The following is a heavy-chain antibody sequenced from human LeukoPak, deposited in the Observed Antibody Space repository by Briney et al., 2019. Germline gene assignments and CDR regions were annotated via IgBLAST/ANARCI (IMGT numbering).Heavy chain of an antibody. J-gene: IGHJ5*02. Sequence: ASVKVSCKASGYTFTSYAMNWVRQAPGQGLEWMGWINTNTGNPTYAQGFTGRFVFSLDTSVSTAYLQISSLKAEDTAVYYCAGDLAAPRGNWFDPWGQGTLVTVSS. V-gene: IGHV7-4-1*02. CDR1: GYTFTSYA. CDR2: INTNTGNP. CDR3: AGDLAAPRGNWFDP. D-gene: IGHD2-15*01.